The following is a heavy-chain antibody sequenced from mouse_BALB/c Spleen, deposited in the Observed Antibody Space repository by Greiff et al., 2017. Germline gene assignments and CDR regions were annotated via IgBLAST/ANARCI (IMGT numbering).Heavy chain of an antibody. J-gene: IGHJ4*01. V-gene: IGHV1-62-2*01. CDR3: AKHEDMCSALDY. D-gene: IGHD1-1*01. Sequence: VKLMESGAGLVKPGASVKLSCKASGYSFTEYIIHWVKQRSGQGLEWIGRFYPGSGSIKYNEKFKDKATLTADKSSSTVYMELSRLTSEDSAVYLCAKHEDMCSALDYWGQGTSVTVSS. CDR2: FYPGSGSI. CDR1: GYSFTEYI.